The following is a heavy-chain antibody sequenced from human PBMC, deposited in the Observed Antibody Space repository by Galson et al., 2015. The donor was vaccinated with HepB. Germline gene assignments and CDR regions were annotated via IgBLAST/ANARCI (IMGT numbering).Heavy chain of an antibody. CDR1: GYTFTSYG. D-gene: IGHD2-2*01. V-gene: IGHV1-18*04. Sequence: QSGAEMKKPGESLRISCKASGYTFTSYGISWVRQAPGQGLEWMGWISAYNGYTNYAQKLQGRVTMTTDTSTSTAYMELRSLRSDDTAVYYCARELFEGVVVSEAFDIWGQGTMVTVSS. J-gene: IGHJ3*02. CDR3: ARELFEGVVVSEAFDI. CDR2: ISAYNGYT.